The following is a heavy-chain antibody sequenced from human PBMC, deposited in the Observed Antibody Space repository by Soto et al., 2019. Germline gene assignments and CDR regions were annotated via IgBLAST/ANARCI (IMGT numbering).Heavy chain of an antibody. D-gene: IGHD6-19*01. CDR2: ISSSSNTI. Sequence: PGWCLGLACAACGFSFSSSRMDWVLQAPGQGLEWVSYISSSSNTIYDAESVKGRFTISRDNAKNSLDLQMNSLRDEDTAVYYCAKDWGAVNFDYWGQGTLVTVSS. V-gene: IGHV3-48*02. CDR1: GFSFSSSR. J-gene: IGHJ4*02. CDR3: AKDWGAVNFDY.